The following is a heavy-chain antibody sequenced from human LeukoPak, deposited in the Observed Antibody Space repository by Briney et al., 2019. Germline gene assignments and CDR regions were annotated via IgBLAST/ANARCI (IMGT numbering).Heavy chain of an antibody. CDR3: ARRGSGDY. V-gene: IGHV3-48*02. J-gene: IGHJ4*02. CDR2: ISTSSSTV. D-gene: IGHD1-26*01. CDR1: GFTFSSYS. Sequence: GGSLRLSCAASGFTFSSYSMNWVRQAPGKWLEWVAYISTSSSTVYYADSVKGRFTISRENAKNSLYLKINSLRDEDTAVYYCARRGSGDYWGQGTLVTVSS.